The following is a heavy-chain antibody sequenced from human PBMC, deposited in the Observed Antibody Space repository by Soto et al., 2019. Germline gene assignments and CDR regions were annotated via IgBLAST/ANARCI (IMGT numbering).Heavy chain of an antibody. D-gene: IGHD1-26*01. V-gene: IGHV4-61*01. CDR1: GGSFSGGSYY. CDR3: ARQVAVPGGHKWELLRYFDY. Sequence: XATLSLTCTVSGGSFSGGSYYWSWIRQPPGKGLEWIGYIYNSGSTDYNPSLKSRVTISVDTSKNQFSLKLSSVTAADTAVYYCARQVAVPGGHKWELLRYFDYWGQGTLVTVPS. J-gene: IGHJ4*02. CDR2: IYNSGST.